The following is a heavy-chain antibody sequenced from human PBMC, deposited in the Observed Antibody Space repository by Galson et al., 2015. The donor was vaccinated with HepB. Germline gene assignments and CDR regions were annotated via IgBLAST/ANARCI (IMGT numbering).Heavy chain of an antibody. D-gene: IGHD3-10*01. CDR2: INTGNGHT. CDR3: ARASRISFGELIQLLTM. J-gene: IGHJ4*02. Sequence: SVKVSCKASGYSFNTYNMHWVRQAPGLSLEWVGWINTGNGHTKYSRKFQGSVTITRDPSASTAYMDLSSLTSKDTASYYCARASRISFGELIQLLTMWGLGTLVTVSS. CDR1: GYSFNTYN. V-gene: IGHV1-3*04.